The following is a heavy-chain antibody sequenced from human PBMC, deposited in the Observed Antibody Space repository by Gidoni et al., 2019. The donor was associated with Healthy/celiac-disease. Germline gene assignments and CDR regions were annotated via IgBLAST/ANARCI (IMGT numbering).Heavy chain of an antibody. CDR1: GGSISSGDYY. CDR3: ARDIVVVPAAMEAPGEGYYGMDV. CDR2: LYYSGST. J-gene: IGHJ6*02. V-gene: IGHV4-30-4*01. D-gene: IGHD2-2*01. Sequence: QVQLQESGPGLVKPSQTLSLTCTVSGGSISSGDYYWSWIRQPPGKGLEWIGYLYYSGSTYYNPSLKSRVTISVDTSKNQFSLKLSSVTAADTAVYYCARDIVVVPAAMEAPGEGYYGMDVWGQGTTVTVSS.